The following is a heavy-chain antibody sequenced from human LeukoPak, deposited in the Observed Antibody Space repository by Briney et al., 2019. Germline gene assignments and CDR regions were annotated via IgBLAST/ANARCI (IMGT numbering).Heavy chain of an antibody. V-gene: IGHV4-61*08. Sequence: SGPTLVKPTQTLTLTCTFSAFSLSTRGVGVGWIRQPPGKGLEWIGYIYYSGSTNYNPSLKSRVTISVDTSKNQFSLKLSSVTAADTAVYYCARGTEYYFDYWGQGTLVTASS. J-gene: IGHJ4*02. CDR2: IYYSGST. CDR1: AFSLSTRGVG. CDR3: ARGTEYYFDY.